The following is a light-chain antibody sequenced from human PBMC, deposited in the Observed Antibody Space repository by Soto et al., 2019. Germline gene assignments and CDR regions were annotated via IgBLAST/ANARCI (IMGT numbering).Light chain of an antibody. CDR1: QSVSSY. CDR3: QHRANWPLT. J-gene: IGKJ4*01. V-gene: IGKV3-11*01. Sequence: EIVLTQSPATLSLSPGERATLSCRASQSVSSYLAWYQQKPGQAPRLLIYDVSNRATGIPARFSGSGSGTDFTLTISSLEPEDFAVYYCQHRANWPLTFGGGTTLEIK. CDR2: DVS.